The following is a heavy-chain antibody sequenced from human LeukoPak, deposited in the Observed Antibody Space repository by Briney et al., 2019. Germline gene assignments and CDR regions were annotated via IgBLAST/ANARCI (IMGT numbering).Heavy chain of an antibody. J-gene: IGHJ4*02. CDR3: ARKGITLIRGIDY. CDR2: ISSSGTII. V-gene: IGHV3-11*01. Sequence: GGSLRLSCAASGFTFSDYYMSWVRQAPGKGLEWVSDISSSGTIIYYADSVKGRFTISRDNAKNSLYLQMISLRAEDTAVYYCARKGITLIRGIDYWGQGTLVTVSS. D-gene: IGHD3-10*01. CDR1: GFTFSDYY.